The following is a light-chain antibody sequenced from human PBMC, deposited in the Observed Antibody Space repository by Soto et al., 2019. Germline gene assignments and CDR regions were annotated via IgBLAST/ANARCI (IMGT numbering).Light chain of an antibody. CDR3: QQYNYWPRT. CDR2: NAS. Sequence: EIVMTQSPATLSVSPGERATLSCRAGQSVGSNLAWYQQKPGQAPGLLIYNASTRATGIPARFGGSGSGTQFSLTISSLQSEDFAVYYCQQYNYWPRTFGQGTKVEIK. CDR1: QSVGSN. V-gene: IGKV3-15*01. J-gene: IGKJ1*01.